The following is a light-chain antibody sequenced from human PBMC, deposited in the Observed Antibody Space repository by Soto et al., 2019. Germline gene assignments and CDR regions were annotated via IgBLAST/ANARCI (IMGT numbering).Light chain of an antibody. CDR3: TSYASGSSHVV. CDR1: SSDIGGYDY. Sequence: QSALTQPASVSGSPGQSITLSCTGTSSDIGGYDYVSWYQRHPGKAPKLIIYDVNNRPSGVSTRFSGSKSGTTASLTISGLQDEDEADYYCTSYASGSSHVVFGGGTKLTVL. J-gene: IGLJ2*01. V-gene: IGLV2-14*01. CDR2: DVN.